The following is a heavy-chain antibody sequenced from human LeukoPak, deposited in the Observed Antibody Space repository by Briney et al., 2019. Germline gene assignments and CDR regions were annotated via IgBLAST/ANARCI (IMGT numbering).Heavy chain of an antibody. CDR3: ARDGRFDDGSGSQFFDY. Sequence: ASVKVSCKASGYTFTSYGISWVRQAPGQGLEWMGWISAYNGNANYAQKLQGRVTMTTDTSTSTAYMELRSLRSDDTAVYYCARDGRFDDGSGSQFFDYWGQGTLVTVSS. CDR2: ISAYNGNA. CDR1: GYTFTSYG. J-gene: IGHJ4*02. V-gene: IGHV1-18*01. D-gene: IGHD3-10*01.